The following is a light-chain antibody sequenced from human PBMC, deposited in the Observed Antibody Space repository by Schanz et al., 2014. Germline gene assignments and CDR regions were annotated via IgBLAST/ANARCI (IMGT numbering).Light chain of an antibody. CDR2: EVS. J-gene: IGLJ2*01. CDR3: SSYSGSDIVL. V-gene: IGLV2-8*01. CDR1: SSDVGGYNY. Sequence: QSALTQPPSASGSPGQSVTISCTGTSSDVGGYNYVSWYQQHPGKAPKLMIYEVSKRPSGVPDRFSGSKSGNTASLTVSGLQAEDEADYYCSSYSGSDIVLFGGGTKVIVL.